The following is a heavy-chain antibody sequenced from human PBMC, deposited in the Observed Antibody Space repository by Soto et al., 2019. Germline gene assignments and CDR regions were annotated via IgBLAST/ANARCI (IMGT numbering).Heavy chain of an antibody. CDR2: IHHSGST. J-gene: IGHJ5*02. V-gene: IGHV4-34*01. Sequence: SVTRSHTSAVHGGSFGCYDWILIRPPPGKGLEWIGEIHHSGSTNYNPSLKSRVTISVDTSKNQFSLKLSSVTAADTAVYYCATSSVCYGGGWFDPWGQGTLVTFSS. CDR1: GGSFGCYD. D-gene: IGHD2-8*01. CDR3: ATSSVCYGGGWFDP.